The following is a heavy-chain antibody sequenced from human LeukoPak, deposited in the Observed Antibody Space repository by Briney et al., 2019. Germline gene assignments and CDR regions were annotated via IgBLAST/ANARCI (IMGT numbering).Heavy chain of an antibody. CDR3: ARTDGAL. CDR1: GFTFDDHG. J-gene: IGHJ1*01. V-gene: IGHV3-20*04. Sequence: PGGSLRLSCVGSGFTFDDHGLRWVRQGSGKRLEWVAGINWNGGSKGYADSVKGRFTISRDNAQNSLYLEMTSLRVDDTALYYCARTDGALWGQGTLVTVSS. CDR2: INWNGGSK. D-gene: IGHD5-24*01.